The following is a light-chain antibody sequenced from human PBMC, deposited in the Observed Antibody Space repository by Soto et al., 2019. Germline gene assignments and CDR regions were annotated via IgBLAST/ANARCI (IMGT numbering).Light chain of an antibody. CDR3: CSYAGSYSYV. J-gene: IGLJ1*01. CDR2: EVN. Sequence: QSALTQPASVSGSPGQSITISCTGTSSDVGTYTLVSWYQQHPGKAPKLVIYEVNKRPAGVSKRFSGSKSGDTASLTISGLQAEDGADYFCCSYAGSYSYVFGTGTKVTVL. V-gene: IGLV2-23*02. CDR1: SSDVGTYTL.